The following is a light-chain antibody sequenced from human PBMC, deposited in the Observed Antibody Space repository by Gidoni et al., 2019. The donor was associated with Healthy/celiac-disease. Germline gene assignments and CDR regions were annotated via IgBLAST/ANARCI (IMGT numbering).Light chain of an antibody. CDR1: QSISSY. Sequence: DIPMAPSPSSLSASVGDRVTITCRASQSISSYLNWYQQKPGKAPKLLIYAASSLQSGVPTRFSGSGSGTDFTLTISSLQPEDFATYYCQQCYSTSWTFGQGTKVEIK. CDR2: AAS. J-gene: IGKJ1*01. V-gene: IGKV1-39*01. CDR3: QQCYSTSWT.